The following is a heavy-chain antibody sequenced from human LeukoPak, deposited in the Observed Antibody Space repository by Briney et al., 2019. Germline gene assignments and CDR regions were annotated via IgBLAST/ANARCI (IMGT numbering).Heavy chain of an antibody. CDR1: GFILSSYA. V-gene: IGHV3-23*01. CDR2: ISTTGGST. J-gene: IGHJ4*02. CDR3: AKGRSFYYGSGETFDY. Sequence: QTGGSLRLPCAASGFILSSYAMSWVRQAPGEGLEWVSSISTTGGSTYYADSVKGRFTISRDNSKSTVHLQMNSLRAEDAAVYYCAKGRSFYYGSGETFDYWGQGTLATVSS. D-gene: IGHD3-10*01.